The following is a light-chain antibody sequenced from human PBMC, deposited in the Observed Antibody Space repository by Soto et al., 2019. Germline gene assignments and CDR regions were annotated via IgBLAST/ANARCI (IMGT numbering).Light chain of an antibody. CDR1: QSISSNY. CDR3: QQYQNWSPMYA. J-gene: IGKJ2*01. V-gene: IGKV3-20*01. Sequence: DIVMTQSPGTLALSPGERATLSCRASQSISSNYLAWYQQKPGQSPRLLIYGASSRATGIPDRFSGRGSGTDFTLTMSRLEPEDFAVYFCQQYQNWSPMYAFGQGTKLQIK. CDR2: GAS.